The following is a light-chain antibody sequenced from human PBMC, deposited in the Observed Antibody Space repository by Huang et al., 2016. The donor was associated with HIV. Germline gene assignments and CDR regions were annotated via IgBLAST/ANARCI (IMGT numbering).Light chain of an antibody. CDR3: QQYNKWPPEYT. CDR1: QSVNTN. J-gene: IGKJ2*01. CDR2: AAS. Sequence: VMMSQSPATLAASPGERVTLSCGASQSVNTNLAWYQQKPGQPPSLLLYAASTRATGVPARFAGSGSGTEFTLTIDSLQSDDFAVYYCQQYNKWPPEYTFGQGTRLEIK. V-gene: IGKV3-15*01.